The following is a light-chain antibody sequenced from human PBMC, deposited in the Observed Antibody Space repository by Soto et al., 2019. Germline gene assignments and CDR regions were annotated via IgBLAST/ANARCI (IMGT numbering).Light chain of an antibody. Sequence: QSALTQPPSASGSPGQSVTISCTGTSSDVGGYNYVSWYQQHPGKAPKLMIYEVSKRPSGVPDRFSGSKSGNTASLTVSGLQAEDEADYYCSSYAGSNIWVFGTGTKLTFL. CDR3: SSYAGSNIWV. J-gene: IGLJ1*01. CDR2: EVS. CDR1: SSDVGGYNY. V-gene: IGLV2-8*01.